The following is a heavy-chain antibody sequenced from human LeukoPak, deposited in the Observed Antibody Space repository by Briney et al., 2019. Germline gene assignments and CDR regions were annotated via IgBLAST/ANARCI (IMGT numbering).Heavy chain of an antibody. CDR1: GFTVSSNY. Sequence: GGSLRLSCAASGFTVSSNYMSWVRQAPGKGLEWVSVIYSGGNTYYADSVKGRFTISRDNSKNTLYLQMNSLRAEDTAVYYCARQPSSGWYFDYWGQGTLVTVSS. J-gene: IGHJ4*02. D-gene: IGHD6-19*01. CDR3: ARQPSSGWYFDY. CDR2: IYSGGNT. V-gene: IGHV3-66*04.